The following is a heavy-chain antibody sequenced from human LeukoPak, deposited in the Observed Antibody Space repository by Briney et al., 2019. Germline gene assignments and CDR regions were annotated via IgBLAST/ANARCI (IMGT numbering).Heavy chain of an antibody. CDR2: IHYSGST. CDR3: ARFPRVDSSHH. Sequence: SETLSLTCTVSGGSISVYYWSWIRQPPGKGLEWIGYIHYSGSTNYNPSLKSRVTVSLDTSKNQFSLNLYSMTAADTAVYYCARFPRVDSSHHWGQGALVTVSS. J-gene: IGHJ5*02. V-gene: IGHV4-59*08. D-gene: IGHD3-3*01. CDR1: GGSISVYY.